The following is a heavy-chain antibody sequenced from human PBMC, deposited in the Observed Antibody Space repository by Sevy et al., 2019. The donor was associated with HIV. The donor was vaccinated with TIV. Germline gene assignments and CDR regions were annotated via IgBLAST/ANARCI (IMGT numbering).Heavy chain of an antibody. CDR2: IRNRPNSYTT. Sequence: GGSLRLSCAASGFTFSDHYVDWDRQAPGKGLEWVGRIRNRPNSYTTEHAASVKGRFTISGDGSRNSVYLQMNSLKTQDSAVYYCVRGPNCGVGGCQQISPYCLDVWGKGATVTVSS. J-gene: IGHJ6*03. CDR1: GFTFSDHY. D-gene: IGHD2-15*01. CDR3: VRGPNCGVGGCQQISPYCLDV. V-gene: IGHV3-72*01.